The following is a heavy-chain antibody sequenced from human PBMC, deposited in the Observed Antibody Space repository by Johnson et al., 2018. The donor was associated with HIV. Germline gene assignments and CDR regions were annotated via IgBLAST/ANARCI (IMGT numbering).Heavy chain of an antibody. CDR2: IKSDESYT. V-gene: IGHV3-74*02. J-gene: IGHJ3*02. D-gene: IGHD3-10*01. CDR3: ARGDPPNVFDI. Sequence: VQLVESGGVVVQPGGSLRLSCETSRFTFDDYAMHWVRQAPGKGLEWVSRIKSDESYTDYADSVKGRFTIARDNAKNTLYLQMDSLRAEDTAVYYCARGDPPNVFDIWGQGTMVTVSS. CDR1: RFTFDDYA.